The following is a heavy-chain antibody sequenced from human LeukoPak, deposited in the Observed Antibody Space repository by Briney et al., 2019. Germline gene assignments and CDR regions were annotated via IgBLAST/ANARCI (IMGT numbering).Heavy chain of an antibody. D-gene: IGHD5-12*01. J-gene: IGHJ4*02. CDR3: ARGPSGYHNT. Sequence: GGSLRLSCAASGFTFSSYGMSWVRQAPGKGLEWVSAISGSGGSTYYADSVKGRFTISRDNSKNTLYLQMNSLRAEDTAVYYCARGPSGYHNTGGQGALVTVSS. V-gene: IGHV3-23*01. CDR1: GFTFSSYG. CDR2: ISGSGGST.